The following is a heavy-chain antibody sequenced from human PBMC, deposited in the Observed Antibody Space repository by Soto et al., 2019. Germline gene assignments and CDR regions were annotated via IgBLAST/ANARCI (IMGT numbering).Heavy chain of an antibody. D-gene: IGHD6-13*01. V-gene: IGHV4-31*03. CDR3: ARDGRLVNYYYYGMDV. CDR1: GGSISSCAYY. J-gene: IGHJ6*02. CDR2: IYYSVST. Sequence: QVQLQESGPGLVKPSQTLSLTCSVSGGSISSCAYYWTWIRQHPGKGLEWIGYIYYSVSTYYNPSLKSRVTISVDTSKNQFSLKLRSVTAADTAVYYCARDGRLVNYYYYGMDVWGQGTTVTVSS.